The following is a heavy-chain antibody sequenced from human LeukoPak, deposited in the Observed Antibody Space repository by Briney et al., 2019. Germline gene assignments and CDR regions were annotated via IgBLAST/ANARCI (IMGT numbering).Heavy chain of an antibody. D-gene: IGHD6-19*01. CDR1: GGLITTTTCY. Sequence: KPSETLSLTCTVSGGLITTTTCYLGWIRQSPGKGLEWIASIYYRGDTYYNASLESRVSISIDTSKNQFSLKLNSMNAADTAVYFCARQPVVNRGAVASNFDSWGQGTLVTVSA. J-gene: IGHJ4*02. V-gene: IGHV4-39*01. CDR3: ARQPVVNRGAVASNFDS. CDR2: IYYRGDT.